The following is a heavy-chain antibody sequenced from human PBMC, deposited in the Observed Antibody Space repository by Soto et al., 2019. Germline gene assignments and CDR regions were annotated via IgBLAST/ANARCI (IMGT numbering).Heavy chain of an antibody. CDR3: AKVSRKGSAIDFDY. CDR1: GYTFSNYD. D-gene: IGHD3-10*01. Sequence: QVQLVQSGAELKKPGASVKVSCKASGYTFSNYDINWVRQPTGKGPEWIGWVNPNNGDTGYAQKFQGRVTLTTDISTTTAYMELTSLRSEDTAIYYCAKVSRKGSAIDFDYWGQGTLITVSS. V-gene: IGHV1-8*01. CDR2: VNPNNGDT. J-gene: IGHJ4*02.